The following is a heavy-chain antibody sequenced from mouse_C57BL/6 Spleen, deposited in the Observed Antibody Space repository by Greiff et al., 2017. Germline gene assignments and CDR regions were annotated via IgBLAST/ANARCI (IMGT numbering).Heavy chain of an antibody. CDR2: INPGSGGT. CDR3: ARGFTTVVARGYYFDY. CDR1: GYAFTNYL. J-gene: IGHJ2*01. V-gene: IGHV1-54*01. Sequence: VKLMESGAELVRPGTSVKVSCKASGYAFTNYLIEWVKQRPGQGLEWIGVINPGSGGTNYNEKFKGKATLTADKSSSTAYMQLSSLTSEDSAVYFCARGFTTVVARGYYFDYWGQGTTLTVSS. D-gene: IGHD1-1*01.